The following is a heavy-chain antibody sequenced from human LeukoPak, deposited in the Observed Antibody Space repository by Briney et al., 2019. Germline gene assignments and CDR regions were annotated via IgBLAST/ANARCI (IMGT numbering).Heavy chain of an antibody. D-gene: IGHD3-22*01. V-gene: IGHV3-53*01. Sequence: GGSLRLSCAASGFTVSSNYMSWVRQAPGKGLEWVSVIYSGGSTYYADSVKGRFTTSRDNSKNTLYLQMNSLRAEDTAVYYCARDFIGYDDYYYGMDVWGQGTTVTVSS. CDR3: ARDFIGYDDYYYGMDV. J-gene: IGHJ6*02. CDR1: GFTVSSNY. CDR2: IYSGGST.